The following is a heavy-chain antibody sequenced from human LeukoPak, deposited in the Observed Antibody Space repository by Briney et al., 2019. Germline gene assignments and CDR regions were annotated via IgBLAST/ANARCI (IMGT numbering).Heavy chain of an antibody. CDR1: GVSSSGYY. CDR3: ARDGFAAAGPYYYYGMDV. D-gene: IGHD6-13*01. CDR2: IYYSGST. J-gene: IGHJ6*02. V-gene: IGHV4-59*01. Sequence: PSETLSLTCTVSGVSSSGYYWSWIRQPPGKGLEWIGYIYYSGSTNYNPSLKSRVTISVDTSKNQFSLKLSSVTAADTAVYYCARDGFAAAGPYYYYGMDVWGQGTTVTVSS.